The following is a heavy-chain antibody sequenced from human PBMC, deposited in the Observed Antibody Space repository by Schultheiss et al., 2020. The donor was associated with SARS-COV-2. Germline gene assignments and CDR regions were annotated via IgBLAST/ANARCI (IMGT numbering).Heavy chain of an antibody. Sequence: ASVKVSCKASGYTFTAYYMHWVRQAPGQGLEWMGGIIPKRGGPNYAQKFQGRVTMTRDTSISTAYMELSRLRSEDTAVYYCAREDITHYYYYGMDVWGQGTTVTVSS. CDR1: GYTFTAYY. D-gene: IGHD2-15*01. CDR3: AREDITHYYYYGMDV. J-gene: IGHJ6*02. V-gene: IGHV1-2*02. CDR2: IIPKRGGP.